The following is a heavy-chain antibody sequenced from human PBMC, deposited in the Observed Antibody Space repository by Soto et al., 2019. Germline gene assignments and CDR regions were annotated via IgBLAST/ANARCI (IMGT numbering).Heavy chain of an antibody. D-gene: IGHD3-16*01. V-gene: IGHV3-30-3*01. J-gene: IGHJ4*02. CDR2: ISHDGLQK. CDR3: ARVYYDTNRYFGPPGY. Sequence: QVQLVESGGGVVQSGGSLRLSCAASGFTFSSFSMYWFRQAPGKGLEWVTVISHDGLQKYYGDSVKGRFTVYRDGATKTLFLQMDNRRPDDTAIYYCARVYYDTNRYFGPPGYWGQGTLVAVSS. CDR1: GFTFSSFS.